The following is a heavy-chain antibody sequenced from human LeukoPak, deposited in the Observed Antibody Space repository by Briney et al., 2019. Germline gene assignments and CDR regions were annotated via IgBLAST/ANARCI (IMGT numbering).Heavy chain of an antibody. V-gene: IGHV4-39*07. J-gene: IGHJ6*03. Sequence: PSETLSLTCTVSGGSTSSSSYYWGWIRQPPGKGLEWIGSIYYSGSTYYNPSLKSRVTISVDTSKNQFSLKLSSVTAADTAVYYCARVCGKVAATFYYYMDVWGKGTTVTVSS. CDR3: ARVCGKVAATFYYYMDV. CDR2: IYYSGST. CDR1: GGSTSSSSYY. D-gene: IGHD2-15*01.